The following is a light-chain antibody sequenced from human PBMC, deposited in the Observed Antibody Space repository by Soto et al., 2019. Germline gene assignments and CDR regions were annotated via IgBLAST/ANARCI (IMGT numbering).Light chain of an antibody. CDR2: AAS. Sequence: EILMTQSPATXSVSAXXXXXXXCRASQSVSSNLAWYQQKPGQAPRLLIYAASTRATGIPARFSGSGSGTEFTLTISSLQSEDFAVYYCQQYNNWPVFGQGTKV. V-gene: IGKV3-15*01. J-gene: IGKJ1*01. CDR3: QQYNNWPV. CDR1: QSVSSN.